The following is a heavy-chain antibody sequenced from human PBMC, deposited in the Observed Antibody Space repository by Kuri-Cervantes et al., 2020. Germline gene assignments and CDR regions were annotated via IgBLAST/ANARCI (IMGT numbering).Heavy chain of an antibody. CDR2: IYYSGST. CDR1: GGSISSYY. Sequence: SETLSLTCTVSGGSISSYYWSWIRQPPGKGLEWIVYIYYSGSTNYNPSLKSRVTISVDTSKNQFSLKLSSVTAADTAVCYCARGPNYYDSSGRLDYWGQGTLVTVSS. CDR3: ARGPNYYDSSGRLDY. J-gene: IGHJ4*02. D-gene: IGHD3-22*01. V-gene: IGHV4-59*01.